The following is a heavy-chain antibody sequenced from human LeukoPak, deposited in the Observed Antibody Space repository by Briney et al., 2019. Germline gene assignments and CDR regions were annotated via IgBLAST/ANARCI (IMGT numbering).Heavy chain of an antibody. CDR3: AREGYCSGGSCYQYYFDY. D-gene: IGHD2-15*01. V-gene: IGHV3-66*01. CDR2: FYSGGST. J-gene: IGHJ4*02. CDR1: GFTVSSNY. Sequence: GGSLRLSCAASGFTVSSNYMSWVRQAPGKGLEWVSVFYSGGSTYYADSVKGRFTISRDNSKNTLYLQMNSLRAEDTAVYYCAREGYCSGGSCYQYYFDYWGQGTLVTVSS.